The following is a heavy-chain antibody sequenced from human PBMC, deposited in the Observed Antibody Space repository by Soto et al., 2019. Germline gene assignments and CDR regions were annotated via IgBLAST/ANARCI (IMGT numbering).Heavy chain of an antibody. CDR1: GFTFSSYA. J-gene: IGHJ4*02. CDR3: AKQGPYYYDSSGYYYSDYFDY. Sequence: EVQLLESGGGLVQPGGSLRLSCAASGFTFSSYAMSWVRQAPGKGLEWVSAISGSGGSTYYADSVKGRFTISRDNSKNTLYPQMNSLRAEDTAVYYCAKQGPYYYDSSGYYYSDYFDYWGQGTLVTVSS. CDR2: ISGSGGST. V-gene: IGHV3-23*01. D-gene: IGHD3-22*01.